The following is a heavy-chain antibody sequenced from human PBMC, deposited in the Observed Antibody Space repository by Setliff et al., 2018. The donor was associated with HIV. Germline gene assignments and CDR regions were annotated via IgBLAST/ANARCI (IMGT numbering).Heavy chain of an antibody. J-gene: IGHJ6*02. Sequence: SETLSLTCTVSGGSINNHYWYWIRQPPGKGLEWIGYIYISGTTNYNPSLKNRVTMSLDTSKTQVSLRLTSVTAADTAVYYCASGPKQYFHFYGMDVWGQGTAVTVSS. CDR2: IYISGTT. V-gene: IGHV4-4*09. CDR3: ASGPKQYFHFYGMDV. CDR1: GGSINNHY.